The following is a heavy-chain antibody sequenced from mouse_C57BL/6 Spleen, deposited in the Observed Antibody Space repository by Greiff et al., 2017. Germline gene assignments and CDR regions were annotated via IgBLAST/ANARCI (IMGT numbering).Heavy chain of an antibody. CDR1: GYAFSSYW. D-gene: IGHD1-1*01. CDR2: IHPGDGDT. Sequence: VQLQQSGAELVKPGASVKISCKASGYAFSSYWMNWVKQRPGKGLEWIGQIHPGDGDTNYNGKFKGKATLTADKSSSTAYMQLSSLTSEDAAVYFCARSITSVVAKDYFDYWGQGTTLTVSS. J-gene: IGHJ2*01. CDR3: ARSITSVVAKDYFDY. V-gene: IGHV1-80*01.